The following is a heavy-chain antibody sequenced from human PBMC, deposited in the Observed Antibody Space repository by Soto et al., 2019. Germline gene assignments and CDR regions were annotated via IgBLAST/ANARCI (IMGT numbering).Heavy chain of an antibody. CDR3: ARVPGP. Sequence: QLQLQEHGSGLVKPSQTLSLTCAVSGGSISSGGYCWSWTRQPPGKGLEWIGYIYHSGSTYYNPSLKSRVTISVDRSKNQFSLKLSSVTAADTAVYYCARVPGPWGQGTLVTVSS. V-gene: IGHV4-30-2*01. J-gene: IGHJ5*02. CDR2: IYHSGST. CDR1: GGSISSGGYC.